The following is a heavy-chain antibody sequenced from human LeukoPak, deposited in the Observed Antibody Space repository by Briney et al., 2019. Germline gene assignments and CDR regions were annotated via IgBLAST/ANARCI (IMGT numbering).Heavy chain of an antibody. J-gene: IGHJ4*02. D-gene: IGHD2-2*01. CDR3: ARDLWFCSSTSCFPPLDD. V-gene: IGHV1-2*02. Sequence: ASVKVSCKASGYTFTSYGISWVRQAPGQGLEWMGWVNPNGGGTTYAQRFQGRVIMTRDTSINTAYMELTSLSSDDTAVYYCARDLWFCSSTSCFPPLDDWGQGTLVSVSS. CDR2: VNPNGGGT. CDR1: GYTFTSYG.